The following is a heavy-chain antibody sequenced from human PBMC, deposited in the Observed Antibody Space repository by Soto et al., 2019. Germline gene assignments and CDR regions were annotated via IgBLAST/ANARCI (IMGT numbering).Heavy chain of an antibody. CDR2: INPNSGTT. Sequence: QVQLVQSGAEVKKPGASVKVSCKASGYTFTDYYMHWVRQAPGQRLEWMGWINPNSGTTNYAQKLQGWVTMTRDTSITTVYIEVSRLRSDDTAVYYCARVPRGVYYGMDVWGQGTTVTVSS. J-gene: IGHJ6*02. D-gene: IGHD3-10*01. V-gene: IGHV1-2*04. CDR3: ARVPRGVYYGMDV. CDR1: GYTFTDYY.